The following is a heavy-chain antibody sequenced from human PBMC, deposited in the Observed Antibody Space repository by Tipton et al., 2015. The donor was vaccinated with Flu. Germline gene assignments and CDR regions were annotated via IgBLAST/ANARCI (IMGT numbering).Heavy chain of an antibody. D-gene: IGHD1-14*01. V-gene: IGHV4-59*01. Sequence: GLVKPSETLSLTCSVSGGSITNYYWSWIRQPPGKGLEWIGYMYYSGSTYYNPSLKSRVTMSVNMSKNQFSLKLNSVTAADTAVYYCARGQYLAGKSFDYWGQGTLVTVSS. CDR3: ARGQYLAGKSFDY. CDR2: MYYSGST. CDR1: GGSITNYY. J-gene: IGHJ4*02.